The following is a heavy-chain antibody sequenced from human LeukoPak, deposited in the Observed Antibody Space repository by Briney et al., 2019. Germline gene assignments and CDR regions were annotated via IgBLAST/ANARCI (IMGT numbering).Heavy chain of an antibody. Sequence: SETLSLTCTISGGSISSYYWSWIRQPPGEGLEWIGYIYCSGSTNYNPSLKSRVTISVDTSKNQFSLKLTSVTAADTAVYYCARKIVGATGGSFDSWGQGTLVTVSS. V-gene: IGHV4-59*08. CDR1: GGSISSYY. CDR2: IYCSGST. CDR3: ARKIVGATGGSFDS. J-gene: IGHJ4*02. D-gene: IGHD1-26*01.